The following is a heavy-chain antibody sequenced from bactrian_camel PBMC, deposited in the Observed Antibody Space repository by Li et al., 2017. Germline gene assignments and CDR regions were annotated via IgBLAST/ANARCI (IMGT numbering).Heavy chain of an antibody. CDR3: AALKCSYGVSLVNWAHSAVFGWRY. J-gene: IGHJ4*01. Sequence: QLVESGGGSVQAGGSLRLSCAGSGYIDNYCGRGWYRLPPGRAPAEREGIAAIRKSGGETWYHDSVKGRFTISQDNAKNTLYLQMNSLKPADTAMYYCAALKCSYGVSLVNWAHSAVFGWRYWGQGTQVTVS. D-gene: IGHD6*01. CDR1: GYIDNYCG. CDR2: IRKSGGET. V-gene: IGHV3S54*01.